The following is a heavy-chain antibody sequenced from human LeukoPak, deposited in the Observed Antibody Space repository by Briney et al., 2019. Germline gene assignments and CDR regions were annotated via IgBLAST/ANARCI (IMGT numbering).Heavy chain of an antibody. CDR1: GGSISSSSYY. J-gene: IGHJ3*02. V-gene: IGHV4-39*07. D-gene: IGHD4-23*01. CDR2: IYYSGST. CDR3: ARASRGNQAFDI. Sequence: SETLSLTCTVSGGSISSSSYYWGWIRQPPGKGLEWIGSIYYSGSTNYNPSLKSRVTISVDTSKNQFSLKLSSVTAADTAVYYCARASRGNQAFDIWGQGTMVTVSS.